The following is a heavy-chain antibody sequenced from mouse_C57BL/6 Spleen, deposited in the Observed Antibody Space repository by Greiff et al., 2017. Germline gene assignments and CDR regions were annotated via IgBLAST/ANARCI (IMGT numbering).Heavy chain of an antibody. CDR3: ASFPDGYYDY. CDR2: INPNNGGT. V-gene: IGHV1-26*01. D-gene: IGHD2-3*01. CDR1: GYTFTDYY. J-gene: IGHJ2*01. Sequence: EVQLQQSGPELVKPGASVKISCKASGYTFTDYYMNWVKQSHGKSLEWIGDINPNNGGTSYNQKFKGKATLTVDKSSSTAYMELRSLTSEDSAVXYCASFPDGYYDYWRPGATLPAS.